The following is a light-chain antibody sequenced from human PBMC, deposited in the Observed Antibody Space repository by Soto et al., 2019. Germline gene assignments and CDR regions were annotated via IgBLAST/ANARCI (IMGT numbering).Light chain of an antibody. CDR2: DAS. J-gene: IGKJ4*01. CDR1: QSVIRS. Sequence: EILLTQSPSTLSLSPGDRVTLSCRASQSVIRSLTWYQQKPGQAPRLLIYDASNRATGIPARFSGSGSGTDFTLTITGLQPEDFAVYYCQQRNNFPLTFGGGTKLEI. V-gene: IGKV3-11*01. CDR3: QQRNNFPLT.